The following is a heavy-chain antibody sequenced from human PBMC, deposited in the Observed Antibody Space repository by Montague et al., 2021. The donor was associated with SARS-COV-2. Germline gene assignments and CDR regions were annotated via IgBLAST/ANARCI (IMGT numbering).Heavy chain of an antibody. CDR3: ARGVRKRFSGYETEGGFEY. CDR2: IYFGGGT. CDR1: GGSISSSNCF. J-gene: IGHJ4*02. D-gene: IGHD5-12*01. V-gene: IGHV4-39*07. Sequence: SETLSLTCTVSGGSISSSNCFWGWIRQPPGKGLEWIGSIYFGGGTYYXPSLKSRVTISVDTSKNHFSLKLTSVTAADTAVYYCARGVRKRFSGYETEGGFEYWGKGTPVTVSS.